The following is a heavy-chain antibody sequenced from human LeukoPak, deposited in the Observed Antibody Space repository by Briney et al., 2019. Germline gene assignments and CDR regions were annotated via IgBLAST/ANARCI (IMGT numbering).Heavy chain of an antibody. Sequence: SETLSLTCAVYGGSFSGYYWSWIRQPPGKGLEWIGSIYHSGSTYCNPSLKSRVTISVDTSKNQFSLKLSSVTAADTAVYYCASGGWYGGGYYYYMDVWGKGTTVTVSS. V-gene: IGHV4-34*01. D-gene: IGHD6-19*01. CDR3: ASGGWYGGGYYYYMDV. J-gene: IGHJ6*03. CDR1: GGSFSGYY. CDR2: IYHSGST.